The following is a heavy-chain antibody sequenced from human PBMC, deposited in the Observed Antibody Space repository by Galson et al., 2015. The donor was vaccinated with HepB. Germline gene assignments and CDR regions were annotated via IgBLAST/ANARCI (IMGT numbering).Heavy chain of an antibody. CDR1: EFSLGSSW. CDR2: IKRDGSTI. J-gene: IGHJ3*02. D-gene: IGHD6-19*01. CDR3: AIDRTYCSSGICYDVFDI. Sequence: SLRLSCAASEFSLGSSWMTWVRQAPGKGPERVAKIKRDGSTINYADSVRGRFTISRDNAENSLYLQMDSLRVEDTAVYYCAIDRTYCSSGICYDVFDIWGQGTMVTVSS. V-gene: IGHV3-7*01.